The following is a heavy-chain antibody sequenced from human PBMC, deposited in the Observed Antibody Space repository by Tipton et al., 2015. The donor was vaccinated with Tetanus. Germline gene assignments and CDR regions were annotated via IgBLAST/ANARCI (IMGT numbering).Heavy chain of an antibody. D-gene: IGHD6-13*01. J-gene: IGHJ4*02. V-gene: IGHV4-34*01. Sequence: TLSLTCAVSGESFSGHYWSWIRQAPGKGLEWVGEISAGGSTNYNPSLESRITMSVDTTKKRISLRLASLMAADTAVYFCARSIAAAAVWPYDFWGQGTLVTVTS. CDR3: ARSIAAAAVWPYDF. CDR2: ISAGGST. CDR1: GESFSGHY.